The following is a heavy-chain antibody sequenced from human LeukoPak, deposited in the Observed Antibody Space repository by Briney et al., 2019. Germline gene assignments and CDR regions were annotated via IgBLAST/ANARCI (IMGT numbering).Heavy chain of an antibody. CDR3: ARDIFSVAGPDLAC. CDR1: GFTFDNYA. Sequence: PGWSLRLSCAASGFTFDNYAMHWVRQTPGKGLEWVSGISWDSGSINYADSVKGRFTISRDNAKNSLFLQMNSLRTEDTALYYCARDIFSVAGPDLACWGQGTQVTVSS. V-gene: IGHV3-9*01. D-gene: IGHD6-19*01. CDR2: ISWDSGSI. J-gene: IGHJ4*02.